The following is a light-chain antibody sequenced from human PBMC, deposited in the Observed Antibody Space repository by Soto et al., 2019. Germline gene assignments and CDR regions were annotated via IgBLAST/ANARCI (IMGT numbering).Light chain of an antibody. CDR1: QSVHNF. V-gene: IGKV3-11*01. CDR2: RAS. J-gene: IGKJ1*01. CDR3: QQCSNWPRT. Sequence: EVLMTQSPSTLSVSPGDRAALSCKASQSVHNFLEWYQRKPGKAPRLLIYRASNRAAGIPARFSGSGSGTDFTLTISSLEPEDFEVYYCQQCSNWPRTFGQGTKVDIK.